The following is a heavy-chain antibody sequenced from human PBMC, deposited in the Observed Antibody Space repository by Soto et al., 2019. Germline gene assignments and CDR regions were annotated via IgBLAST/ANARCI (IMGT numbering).Heavy chain of an antibody. Sequence: AETLSLTCAVYGVSFSGYYWSWIRQPPGKGLEWIGEINHSGSTNYNPSLKSRVTISVDTSKNQFSLKLSSVTAADTAVYYCSSSSWYWSVDYWGQGTLVTVSS. D-gene: IGHD6-13*01. J-gene: IGHJ4*02. CDR1: GVSFSGYY. CDR2: INHSGST. CDR3: SSSSWYWSVDY. V-gene: IGHV4-34*01.